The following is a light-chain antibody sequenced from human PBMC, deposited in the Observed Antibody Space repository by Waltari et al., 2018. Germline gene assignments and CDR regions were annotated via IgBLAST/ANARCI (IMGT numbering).Light chain of an antibody. CDR2: RNN. Sequence: QSVLTQLPSASGTPGQGVTISCSGSSSNIGDNYVYWYQQFPGTSPKLLIHRNNQRPSGVPDRFSGSKSGASAFLVISGLRSEDEADYHCAAWDDSLSGWVFGGGTKVTVL. V-gene: IGLV1-47*01. CDR1: SSNIGDNY. CDR3: AAWDDSLSGWV. J-gene: IGLJ3*02.